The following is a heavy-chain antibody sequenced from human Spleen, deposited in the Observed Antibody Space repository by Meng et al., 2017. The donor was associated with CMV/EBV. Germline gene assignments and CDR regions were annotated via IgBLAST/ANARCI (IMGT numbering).Heavy chain of an antibody. CDR2: MYYSGST. V-gene: IGHV4-59*01. CDR3: ARGTYYYDSSARYFDS. CDR1: GGSLSGYY. J-gene: IGHJ4*03. Sequence: GSLRLSCTVSGGSLSGYYWTWIRQPPGKGLEWIGFMYYSGSTNYNPSLRSRVSISAHTSNTQFSLKLSSVTAADTAMYYCARGTYYYDSSARYFDSWGQGTTVTVSS. D-gene: IGHD3-22*01.